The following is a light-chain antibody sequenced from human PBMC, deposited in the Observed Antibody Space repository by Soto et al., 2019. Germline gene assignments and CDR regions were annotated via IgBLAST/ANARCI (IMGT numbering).Light chain of an antibody. CDR1: SSDVGGYNY. V-gene: IGLV2-14*01. CDR3: GSSTSSSTRVV. Sequence: QSALTQPASVSGSPGQSITISCTGTSSDVGGYNYVSWYQQHPGKAPKLMIYDVSTRPSGVSNRFSGSKSGNTASLTISGRQAEDEADYYCGSSTSSSTRVVFGGGTKLTVL. CDR2: DVS. J-gene: IGLJ2*01.